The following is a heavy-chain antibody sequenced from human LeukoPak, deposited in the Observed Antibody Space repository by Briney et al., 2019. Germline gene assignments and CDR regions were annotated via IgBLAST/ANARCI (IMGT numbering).Heavy chain of an antibody. CDR1: GFTLSNHA. Sequence: PGRSLRLSCAASGFTLSNHAMIWVRQAPGKGLEWVSSISGSGAMSYYADSVKGRFTISRDNAMDTLYLQMNSLRADDTAVYYCAKDRVDGSGSQFDSWGQGSLVIVSS. CDR3: AKDRVDGSGSQFDS. CDR2: ISGSGAMS. V-gene: IGHV3-23*01. J-gene: IGHJ4*02. D-gene: IGHD3-10*01.